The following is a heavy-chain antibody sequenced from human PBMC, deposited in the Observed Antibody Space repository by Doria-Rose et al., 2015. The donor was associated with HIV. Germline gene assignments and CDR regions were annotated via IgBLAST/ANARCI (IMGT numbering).Heavy chain of an antibody. CDR1: GYTFTSYD. Sequence: QVQLVESGAEVKKPGASVKVSCKASGYTFTSYDINWVRQATGQGLEWMRWMNPNSGNTGNAQKFQGRVTMTMNTSISTAYMELSSLRSEDTAVYYCARGRARGEYSSSSGAFDIWGQGTMVTVSS. V-gene: IGHV1-8*02. CDR2: MNPNSGNT. D-gene: IGHD6-6*01. J-gene: IGHJ3*02. CDR3: ARGRARGEYSSSSGAFDI.